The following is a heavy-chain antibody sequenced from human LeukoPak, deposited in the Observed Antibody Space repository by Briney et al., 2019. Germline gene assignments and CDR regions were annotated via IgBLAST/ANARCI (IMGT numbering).Heavy chain of an antibody. CDR2: ISSSSSYI. CDR3: ARGGAYYDHWSDS. D-gene: IGHD3-3*01. Sequence: GGSLRLSCAASGFTFSSYSMNWVRQAPGNGLEWVSSISSSSSYIYYADSVKGRYTISRDHSKSTLYLQMNSLRPEDTAVYYCARGGAYYDHWSDSWGQGTLVTVSS. J-gene: IGHJ5*02. CDR1: GFTFSSYS. V-gene: IGHV3-21*01.